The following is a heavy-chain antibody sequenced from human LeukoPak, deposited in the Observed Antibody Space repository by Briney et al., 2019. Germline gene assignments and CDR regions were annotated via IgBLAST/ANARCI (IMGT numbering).Heavy chain of an antibody. CDR3: AREPLGYCSSTSCYGSYYYYGMDV. J-gene: IGHJ6*02. Sequence: VASVKVSCKASGGTFSSYAISWVRQAPGQGLEWMGRIIPILGIANYAQKFQGRVTTTADKSTSTAYMELSIRRSENTALYYCAREPLGYCSSTSCYGSYYYYGMDVWGQGTTVTVSS. CDR2: IIPILGIA. CDR1: GGTFSSYA. D-gene: IGHD2-2*01. V-gene: IGHV1-69*04.